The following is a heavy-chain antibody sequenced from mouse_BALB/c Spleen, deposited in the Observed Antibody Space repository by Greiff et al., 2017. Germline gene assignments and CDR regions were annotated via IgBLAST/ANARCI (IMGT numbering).Heavy chain of an antibody. J-gene: IGHJ2*01. CDR2: INPYNGDT. Sequence: VQLKQSGPELVKPGASVKIPCKASGYTFTDYNMDWVMQSHGKSLEWIGRINPYNGDTFYNQKFKGKATLTVDKSSSTAHMELRRLASEDSAVYYCARERDYGNYDLYYFDYWGQGTTLTVSS. V-gene: IGHV1-20*02. CDR3: ARERDYGNYDLYYFDY. CDR1: GYTFTDYN. D-gene: IGHD2-1*01.